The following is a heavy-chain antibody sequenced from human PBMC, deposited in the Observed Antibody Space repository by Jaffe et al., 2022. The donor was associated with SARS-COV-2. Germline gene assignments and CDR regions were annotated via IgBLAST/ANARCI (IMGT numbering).Heavy chain of an antibody. J-gene: IGHJ6*02. CDR2: ISYDGSNK. V-gene: IGHV3-30*18. CDR3: AKDLMYSSSLYYYYYGMDV. D-gene: IGHD6-13*01. Sequence: QVQLVESGGGVVQPGRSLRLSCAASGFTFSSYGMHWVRQAPGKGLEWVAVISYDGSNKYYADSVKGRFTISRDNSKNTLYLQMNSLRAEDTAVYYCAKDLMYSSSLYYYYYGMDVWGQGTTVTVSS. CDR1: GFTFSSYG.